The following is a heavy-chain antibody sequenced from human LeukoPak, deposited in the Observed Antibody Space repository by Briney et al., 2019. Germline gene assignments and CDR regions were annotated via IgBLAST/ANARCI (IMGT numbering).Heavy chain of an antibody. CDR1: GYTFTSYG. CDR2: ISAYNGNT. D-gene: IGHD3-9*01. Sequence: ASVKVSCKASGYTFTSYGISWVRQAPGQGLEWMGWISAYNGNTNYAQKLQGRVTMTTDTSTSTAYMELRSLRSDDTAVCYCARDRGRYDILTGYYLTPLSHSDYWGQGTLVTVSS. CDR3: ARDRGRYDILTGYYLTPLSHSDY. J-gene: IGHJ4*02. V-gene: IGHV1-18*01.